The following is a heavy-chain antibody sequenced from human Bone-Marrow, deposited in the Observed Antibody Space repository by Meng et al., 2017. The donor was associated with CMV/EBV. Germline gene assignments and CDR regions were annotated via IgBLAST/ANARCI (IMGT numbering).Heavy chain of an antibody. CDR3: ARISAAGGNNWFDP. CDR2: MNPNSGNT. CDR1: GYTFTSYD. Sequence: ASVKVSCKASGYTFTSYDINWVRQATGQRLEWMGWMNPNSGNTGYAQKFQGRVTITADKSTSTAYMELSSRKSEDTAVYYCARISAAGGNNWFDPWGQGPLVPVSS. V-gene: IGHV1-8*01. D-gene: IGHD3-16*01. J-gene: IGHJ5*02.